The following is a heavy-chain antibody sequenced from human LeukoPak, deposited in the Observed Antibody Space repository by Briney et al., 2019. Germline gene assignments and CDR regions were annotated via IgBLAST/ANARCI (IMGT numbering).Heavy chain of an antibody. Sequence: PSETLSLTCTVSGGSISSGGYYWSWIRQHPGKGLEWIGYIYYSGSTYYNPSLKSRVTISVDTSKNQFSLRLSSVTAADTAVYYCARLYCSSTSCCPSYFDYWGQGTLVTVSS. CDR1: GGSISSGGYY. CDR3: ARLYCSSTSCCPSYFDY. V-gene: IGHV4-31*03. CDR2: IYYSGST. D-gene: IGHD2-2*01. J-gene: IGHJ4*02.